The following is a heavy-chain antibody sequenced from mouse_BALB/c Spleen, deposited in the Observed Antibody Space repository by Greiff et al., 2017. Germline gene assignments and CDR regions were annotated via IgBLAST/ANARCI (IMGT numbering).Heavy chain of an antibody. D-gene: IGHD2-4*01. J-gene: IGHJ3*01. Sequence: EVKLLESGPELVKPGASVKISCKASGYSFTGYYMHWVKQSHVKSLEWIGRINPYNGATSYNQNFKDKASLTVDKSSSTAYMELHSLTSEDSAVYYCARGYDYDEEWFAYWGQGTLVTVSA. CDR2: INPYNGAT. V-gene: IGHV1-31*01. CDR1: GYSFTGYY. CDR3: ARGYDYDEEWFAY.